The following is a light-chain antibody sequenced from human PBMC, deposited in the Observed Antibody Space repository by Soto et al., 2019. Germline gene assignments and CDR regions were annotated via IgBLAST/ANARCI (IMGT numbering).Light chain of an antibody. Sequence: ITQSPSTLSASVGDRVTITCRASQSITNDLAWYQQVPGQAPRLLIYGASSRATGIPDRFSGSGSGTEFTLTISSLQSADFAVYYCQQYYSWPRGTFGQGTKVDIK. CDR1: QSITND. V-gene: IGKV3D-15*01. CDR3: QQYYSWPRGT. J-gene: IGKJ1*01. CDR2: GAS.